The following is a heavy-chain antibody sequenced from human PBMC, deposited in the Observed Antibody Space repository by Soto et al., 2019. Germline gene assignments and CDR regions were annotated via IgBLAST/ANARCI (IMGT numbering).Heavy chain of an antibody. CDR2: ISGSGFKK. J-gene: IGHJ5*02. D-gene: IGHD1-26*01. Sequence: HPGGSLRLSCAASGFIFENFGMSWVRQAPGKGLEWISSISGSGFKKYYADSVKGRFTISRDNSESTVYLELNNLSAEDTAVYHCAKNQGVELVPLATVDWFDPWGQGSVVTVSS. V-gene: IGHV3-23*01. CDR3: AKNQGVELVPLATVDWFDP. CDR1: GFIFENFG.